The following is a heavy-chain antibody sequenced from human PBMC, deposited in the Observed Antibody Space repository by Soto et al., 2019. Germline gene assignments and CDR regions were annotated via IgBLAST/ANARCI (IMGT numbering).Heavy chain of an antibody. V-gene: IGHV1-69*13. J-gene: IGHJ3*02. CDR1: GYNFTSYG. Sequence: GCSVKVSFNASGYNFTSYGISSVRQAPGQGLEWMGGIIPIFGTANYAQKFQGRFTITADESTSTAYMELSRLRSEDTAVYYCARDWRDYGGNSGAVRAFDIWGQGTMVTVSS. D-gene: IGHD4-17*01. CDR2: IIPIFGTA. CDR3: ARDWRDYGGNSGAVRAFDI.